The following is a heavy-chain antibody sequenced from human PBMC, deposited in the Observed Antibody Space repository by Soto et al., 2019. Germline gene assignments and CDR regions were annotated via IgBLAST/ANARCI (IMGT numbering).Heavy chain of an antibody. V-gene: IGHV3-33*01. CDR3: ARDLRVRNMVRGAMGY. CDR2: IWYDGSNK. D-gene: IGHD3-10*01. CDR1: GFTFSSYG. Sequence: PGGSLRLSCAASGFTFSSYGMHWVRQAPGKGLEWVAVIWYDGSNKYYADSVKGRFTISRDNSKNTLYLQMNSLRAEDTAVYYCARDLRVRNMVRGAMGYWGQGTLVTVSS. J-gene: IGHJ4*02.